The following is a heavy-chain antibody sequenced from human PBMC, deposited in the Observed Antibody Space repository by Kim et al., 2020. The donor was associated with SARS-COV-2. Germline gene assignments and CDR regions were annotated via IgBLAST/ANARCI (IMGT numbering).Heavy chain of an antibody. V-gene: IGHV3-11*06. CDR2: ISSTSSFT. CDR1: GFTFSDYY. D-gene: IGHD3-10*02. Sequence: LSLTCAASGFTFSDYYMSWIRQAPGKGLEWVSYISSTSSFTNYADSVRGRFTISRDNAKNSLSLQMSSLRAEDTAVYYCARENKYVPPDYWGQGTLVTVSS. CDR3: ARENKYVPPDY. J-gene: IGHJ4*02.